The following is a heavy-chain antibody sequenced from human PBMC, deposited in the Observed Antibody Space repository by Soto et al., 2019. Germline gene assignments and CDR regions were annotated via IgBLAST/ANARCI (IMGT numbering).Heavy chain of an antibody. CDR2: VSTSGNV. CDR3: ARDNNDFWSLYPLAFDY. CDR1: GGSLTKYY. D-gene: IGHD3-3*01. V-gene: IGHV4-4*07. J-gene: IGHJ4*02. Sequence: PSETLSLTCTVSGGSLTKYYWSWIRQPAGKGLEWIGRVSTSGNVVSKASLRSRLTMSVDKSKNQFSLRLTSVTAADTAVYYCARDNNDFWSLYPLAFDYWGQGALVTAPQ.